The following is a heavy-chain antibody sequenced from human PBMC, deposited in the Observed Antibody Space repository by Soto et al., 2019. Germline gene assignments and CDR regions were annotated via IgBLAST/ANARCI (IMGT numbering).Heavy chain of an antibody. Sequence: PGGSLRLSCAASGFSFSSYWMSWVRQAPGKGLEWVANIKRDGSEKYYVDSVKGRFTISRDNAKNSLDLQMNSLRDEDTAVIYCARPRSYDCGSGHYYYYGMEVWHQGTTVTVSS. J-gene: IGHJ6*02. CDR3: ARPRSYDCGSGHYYYYGMEV. D-gene: IGHD3-3*01. CDR1: GFSFSSYW. CDR2: IKRDGSEK. V-gene: IGHV3-7*01.